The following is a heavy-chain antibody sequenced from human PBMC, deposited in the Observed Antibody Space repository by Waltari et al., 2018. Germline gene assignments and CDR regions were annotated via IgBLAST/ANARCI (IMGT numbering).Heavy chain of an antibody. CDR3: ARDNPYGGNSHDY. V-gene: IGHV3-23*01. CDR2: ISRDGDTT. CDR1: GFTFDTSM. Sequence: AASGFTFDTSMITWIRQAPGKGLEWVSAISRDGDTTYYRDSVKGRFLISRDNFNNTVYLQMNRLRDADTAVYYCARDNPYGGNSHDYWGQGTLVTVSS. D-gene: IGHD4-17*01. J-gene: IGHJ4*02.